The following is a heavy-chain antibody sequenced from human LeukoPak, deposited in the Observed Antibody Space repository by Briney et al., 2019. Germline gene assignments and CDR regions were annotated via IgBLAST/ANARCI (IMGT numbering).Heavy chain of an antibody. CDR3: ARTYYYGSGSYRN. D-gene: IGHD3-10*01. V-gene: IGHV3-7*01. CDR1: GFTFSNYW. J-gene: IGHJ4*02. CDR2: IKEDGSAK. Sequence: GGSLRLSCAASGFTFSNYWMSWVRQAPGKGLEWVANIKEDGSAKYYVDSMKGRFTISRDNAKNSLYLQMNSLGAEDTAVYYCARTYYYGSGSYRNWGQGTLVTVSS.